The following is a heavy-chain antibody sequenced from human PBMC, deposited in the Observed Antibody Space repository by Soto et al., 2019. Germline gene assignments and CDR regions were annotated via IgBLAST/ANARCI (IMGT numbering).Heavy chain of an antibody. CDR1: GFTFRGSW. D-gene: IGHD3-16*01. V-gene: IGHV3-7*04. J-gene: IGHJ4*02. CDR2: VNQEGSDR. Sequence: EVQLVESGGGLVQPGGSLRLTCEVSGFTFRGSWMSWVRQAPGKGLEWVANVNQEGSDRYYVDSVKGRFTISRDNAKNSLYLQMNSLRAGDTAGYYCARGGGNFDQWGQGTLVTVAS. CDR3: ARGGGNFDQ.